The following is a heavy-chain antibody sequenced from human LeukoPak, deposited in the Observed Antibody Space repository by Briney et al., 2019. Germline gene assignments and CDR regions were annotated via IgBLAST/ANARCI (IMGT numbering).Heavy chain of an antibody. V-gene: IGHV1-69*04. CDR3: ARGVVAATHPLDY. J-gene: IGHJ4*02. D-gene: IGHD2-15*01. Sequence: GSSVKVSCKASGGTFSSYAISWVRQAPGQGLEWMGWIIPILGIANYAQKFQGRVTITADKSTSTAYMELSSLRSEDTAVYYCARGVVAATHPLDYWGQGTLVTVSS. CDR2: IIPILGIA. CDR1: GGTFSSYA.